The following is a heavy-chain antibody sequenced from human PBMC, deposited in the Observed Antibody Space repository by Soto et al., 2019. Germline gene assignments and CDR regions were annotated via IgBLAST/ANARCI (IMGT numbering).Heavy chain of an antibody. CDR3: TTRSDCTNCVCPYYYYYYYMDV. V-gene: IGHV3-15*01. J-gene: IGHJ6*03. Sequence: EVQLVESGGGLVKPGGSLRLSCAASGFTFSNAWMSWVRQAPGKGLEWVGRIKSKTDGGTTDYAAPVKGRFTISRDDSKNTLYLQMNSLKTEDTAVYYCTTRSDCTNCVCPYYYYYYYMDVWGKGTTVTVSS. CDR1: GFTFSNAW. D-gene: IGHD2-8*01. CDR2: IKSKTDGGTT.